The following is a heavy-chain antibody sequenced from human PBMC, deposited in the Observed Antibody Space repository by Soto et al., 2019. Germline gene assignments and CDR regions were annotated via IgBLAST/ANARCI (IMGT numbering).Heavy chain of an antibody. CDR3: ARWDYPNLGYCSSTSCPEYYFDY. J-gene: IGHJ4*02. CDR1: GYTFTGYY. V-gene: IGHV1-18*04. D-gene: IGHD2-2*01. Sequence: GASVKVSCKASGYTFTGYYMHWVRQAPGQGLEWMGWINANSGNTNYAQKLQGRVTMTTDTSTSTAYMELRSLRSDDTAVYYCARWDYPNLGYCSSTSCPEYYFDYWGQGTLVTVSS. CDR2: INANSGNT.